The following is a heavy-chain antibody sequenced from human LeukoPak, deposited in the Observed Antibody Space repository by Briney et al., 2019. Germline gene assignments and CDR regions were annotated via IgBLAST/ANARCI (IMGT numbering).Heavy chain of an antibody. CDR2: INPNTGGT. J-gene: IGHJ5*02. Sequence: ASVKVSCKASGYTFTDYYIHWVRQAPGQGLEWMGWINPNTGGTNYARKVQGRVTMTRDTSINTVYMELSRLRSDDTAVYYCARDLEDCSGGDCYWFDPWGQGTLVTVS. CDR3: ARDLEDCSGGDCYWFDP. D-gene: IGHD2-21*01. V-gene: IGHV1-2*02. CDR1: GYTFTDYY.